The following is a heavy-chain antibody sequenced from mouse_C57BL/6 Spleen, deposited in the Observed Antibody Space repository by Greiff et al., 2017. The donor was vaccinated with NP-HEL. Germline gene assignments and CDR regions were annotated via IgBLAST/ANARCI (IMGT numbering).Heavy chain of an antibody. J-gene: IGHJ2*01. Sequence: VQLQQSGAELVMPGASVKLSCKASGYTFTSYWMHWVKQRPGQGLEWIGEIDPSDSYTNYNQKFKGKSTLTVDKSSSTAYMQLSSLTSEDSAVYYCARGAPHLDYWGQGTTRTVSS. D-gene: IGHD6-1*01. V-gene: IGHV1-69*01. CDR2: IDPSDSYT. CDR3: ARGAPHLDY. CDR1: GYTFTSYW.